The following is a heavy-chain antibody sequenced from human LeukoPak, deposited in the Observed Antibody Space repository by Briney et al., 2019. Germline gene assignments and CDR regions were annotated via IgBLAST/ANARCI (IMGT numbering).Heavy chain of an antibody. CDR1: GFTVSSNY. J-gene: IGHJ6*02. D-gene: IGHD2-21*01. V-gene: IGHV3-53*01. CDR2: IYSGGST. CDR3: AKYYSASTRFYYYGMDV. Sequence: GGSLRLSCAASGFTVSSNYMSWVRQAPGKGLEWVSVIYSGGSTYYADSVKGRFTISRDNSKNTLYLQMNSLRAEDTAVYYCAKYYSASTRFYYYGMDVWGQGTTVTVSS.